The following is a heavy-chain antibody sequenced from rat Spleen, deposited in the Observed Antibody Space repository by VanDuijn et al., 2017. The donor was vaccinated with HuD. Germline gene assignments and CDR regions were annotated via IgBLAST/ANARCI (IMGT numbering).Heavy chain of an antibody. Sequence: EVQLVESGGGLVQPGRSLKLSCAASGFTFNNYWMTWIRQAPGKGLEWVASITNTGGSTYYPDSVKGRFTISRDNAKSTLYLQMNSLRSEDTATYYWTRDYYYSSYPYVMDAWGQGASVTVSS. V-gene: IGHV5-31*01. CDR2: ITNTGGST. D-gene: IGHD1-2*01. CDR3: TRDYYYSSYPYVMDA. CDR1: GFTFNNYW. J-gene: IGHJ4*01.